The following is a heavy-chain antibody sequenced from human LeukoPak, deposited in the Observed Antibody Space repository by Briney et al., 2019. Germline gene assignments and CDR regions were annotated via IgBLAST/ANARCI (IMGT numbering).Heavy chain of an antibody. Sequence: APVKVSCKASGYTFTNYYVEWVRQAPGQGLEWMGRINPHSGGTDYAQRFQGRVTMTRDTSISTAYMELTRLRSDDTAVYYCARDKPQVGVNAPFDSWGQGTLVSVSS. D-gene: IGHD1-26*01. CDR3: ARDKPQVGVNAPFDS. J-gene: IGHJ4*02. V-gene: IGHV1-2*06. CDR1: GYTFTNYY. CDR2: INPHSGGT.